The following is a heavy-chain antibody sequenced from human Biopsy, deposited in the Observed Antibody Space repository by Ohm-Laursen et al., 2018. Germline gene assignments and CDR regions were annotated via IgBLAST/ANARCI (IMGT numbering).Heavy chain of an antibody. CDR3: AKADAYLWGEYRDLSPSSFDY. D-gene: IGHD3-16*01. CDR1: GFTFGAYD. J-gene: IGHJ4*02. CDR2: IGGSGDIT. Sequence: SLRLSCSASGFTFGAYDMTWVRQAPGKGLEWVAGIGGSGDITYYADSVEGRFTISRDNSKNTLYLHMNSLRAEDTAVYYCAKADAYLWGEYRDLSPSSFDYWGQGTLVAVSS. V-gene: IGHV3-23*01.